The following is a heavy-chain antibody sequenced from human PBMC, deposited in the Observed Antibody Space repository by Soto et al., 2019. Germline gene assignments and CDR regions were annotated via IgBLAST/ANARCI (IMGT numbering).Heavy chain of an antibody. CDR2: ISYDGSNK. J-gene: IGHJ4*02. CDR3: AKPTFRWGYDPKPPAFDY. V-gene: IGHV3-30*18. Sequence: GGSLRLSCAASGFTFSSYGMHWVRQAPGKGLEWVAVISYDGSNKYYADSVKGRFTISRDNSKNTLYLQMNSLRAEDTAVYYCAKPTFRWGYDPKPPAFDYWGQGTLVTVSS. D-gene: IGHD5-12*01. CDR1: GFTFSSYG.